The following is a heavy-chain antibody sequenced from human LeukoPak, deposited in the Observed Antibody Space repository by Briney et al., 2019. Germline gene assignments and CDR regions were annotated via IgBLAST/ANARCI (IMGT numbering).Heavy chain of an antibody. CDR3: ATYPFTIFGVDNNWFDP. V-gene: IGHV1-69-2*01. J-gene: IGHJ5*02. Sequence: ASVKVSCKVSGYTFTDYYMHWVQQAPGKGLEWMGLVDPEDGETIYAEKFQGRVTITADTSTDTAYMELSSLRSEDTAVYYCATYPFTIFGVDNNWFDPWGQRTLVTVSS. CDR1: GYTFTDYY. D-gene: IGHD3-3*01. CDR2: VDPEDGET.